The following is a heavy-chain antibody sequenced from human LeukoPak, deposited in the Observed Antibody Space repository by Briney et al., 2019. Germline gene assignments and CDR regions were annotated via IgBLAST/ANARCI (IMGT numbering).Heavy chain of an antibody. CDR2: ISSSSSYI. Sequence: GGSLRLSCAASGFTFSSYSMNWVRQAPGKGLEWVSSISSSSSYIYYADSVKGRFTISRDNAKNSLYLRMNSLRAEDTAVYYCARDFEVGATTWDYWGQGTLVTVSS. J-gene: IGHJ4*02. D-gene: IGHD1-26*01. V-gene: IGHV3-21*01. CDR1: GFTFSSYS. CDR3: ARDFEVGATTWDY.